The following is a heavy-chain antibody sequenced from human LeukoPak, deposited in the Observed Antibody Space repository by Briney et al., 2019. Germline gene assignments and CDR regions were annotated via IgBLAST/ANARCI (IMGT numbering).Heavy chain of an antibody. CDR1: GGSFSGYY. V-gene: IGHV4-34*01. J-gene: IGHJ4*02. D-gene: IGHD2-15*01. CDR3: ARNGVIVVVVAATRGFDY. Sequence: SETLSLTCAVYGGSFSGYYWSWIRQPPGKGLEWIGEIYHSGSTNYNPSLKSRVTISVDTSKNQFSLKLSSVTAADTAVYYCARNGVIVVVVAATRGFDYWGQGTLVTVSS. CDR2: IYHSGST.